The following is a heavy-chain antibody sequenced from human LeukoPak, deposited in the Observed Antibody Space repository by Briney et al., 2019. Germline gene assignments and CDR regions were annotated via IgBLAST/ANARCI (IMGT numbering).Heavy chain of an antibody. CDR1: GGSISTTNW. CDR2: VFHRGTT. V-gene: IGHV4/OR15-8*01. CDR3: ARREKYQMLYAFDL. J-gene: IGHJ3*01. Sequence: SETLSLTCVVSGGSISTTNWWRWGRQSPGAGLEWIGEVFHRGTTNYNPSLQGRVTISVDKPTNCFSLELSSLTAPDTAVYYCARREKYQMLYAFDLWGQGTMVTVSS. D-gene: IGHD2-2*01.